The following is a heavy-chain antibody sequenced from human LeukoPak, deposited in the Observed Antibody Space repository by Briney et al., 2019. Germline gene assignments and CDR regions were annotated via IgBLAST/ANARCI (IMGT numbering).Heavy chain of an antibody. CDR2: INPNSGGT. D-gene: IGHD6-6*01. CDR1: GYTFPGYY. J-gene: IGHJ4*02. V-gene: IGHV1-2*02. CDR3: ARELSSSSGKVFDY. Sequence: ASVKVSCKASGYTFPGYYMHWVRQAPGQGLEWMGWINPNSGGTNYAQKFQGRVTMTRDTSISTAYMELSRLRSDDTAVYYCARELSSSSGKVFDYWGQGTLVTVSS.